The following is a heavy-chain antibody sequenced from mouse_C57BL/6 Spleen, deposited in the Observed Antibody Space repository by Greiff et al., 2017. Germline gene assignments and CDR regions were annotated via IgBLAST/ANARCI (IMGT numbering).Heavy chain of an antibody. CDR3: ARNSLLYDGYYFDY. CDR2: IWSGGST. V-gene: IGHV2-2*01. D-gene: IGHD2-3*01. CDR1: GFSLTSYG. Sequence: VKLVESGPGLVQPSQSLSITCTVSGFSLTSYGVHWVRQSPGTGLEWLGVIWSGGSTDYNAAFISRLSISKDNSKSQVFFKMNSLQADDTAIYYCARNSLLYDGYYFDYWGQGTTLTVSS. J-gene: IGHJ2*01.